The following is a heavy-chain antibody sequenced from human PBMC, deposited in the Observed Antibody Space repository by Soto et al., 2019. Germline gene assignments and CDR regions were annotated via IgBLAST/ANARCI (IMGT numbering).Heavy chain of an antibody. V-gene: IGHV3-48*02. CDR2: ISSSGSTI. CDR3: ARGNPITMIVVVAPDFDY. Sequence: EVQLVESGGGLVQPGGSLRLSCAASGFTFSSYSMNWVRQAPGKGLEWVSYISSSGSTIYYADSVKGRFNISRDNAKNTLYLQMNSLRDEDTAVYYCARGNPITMIVVVAPDFDYWGQGTLVTVSS. J-gene: IGHJ4*02. CDR1: GFTFSSYS. D-gene: IGHD3-22*01.